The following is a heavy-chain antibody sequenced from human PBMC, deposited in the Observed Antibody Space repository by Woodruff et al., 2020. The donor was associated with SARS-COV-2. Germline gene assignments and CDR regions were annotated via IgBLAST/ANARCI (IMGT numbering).Heavy chain of an antibody. Sequence: VKGRFTISRDNAKNSLYLQMNSLRAEDTAVYYCARTYYDFWSGYAAPYFDYWGQGTLVTVSS. D-gene: IGHD3-3*01. J-gene: IGHJ4*02. V-gene: IGHV3-11*06. CDR3: ARTYYDFWSGYAAPYFDY.